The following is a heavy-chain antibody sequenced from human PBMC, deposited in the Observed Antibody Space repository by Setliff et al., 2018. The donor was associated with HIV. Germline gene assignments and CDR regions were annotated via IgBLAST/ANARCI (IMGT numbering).Heavy chain of an antibody. V-gene: IGHV3-21*01. CDR1: GFTFSSYS. D-gene: IGHD1-1*01. CDR3: ATLDRRDAFDI. J-gene: IGHJ3*02. CDR2: ISSSSTYI. Sequence: PGGSLRLSCAASGFTFSSYSLNWVRQAPGKGLEWVSSISSSSTYIYYADSVKGRFTISRDNAKNSLYLQMNSLRAEDTAVYYCATLDRRDAFDIWGQGTRVTVSS.